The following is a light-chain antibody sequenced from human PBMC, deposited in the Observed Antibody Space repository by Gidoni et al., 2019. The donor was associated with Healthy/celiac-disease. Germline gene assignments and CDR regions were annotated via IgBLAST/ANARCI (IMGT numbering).Light chain of an antibody. V-gene: IGLV2-14*01. CDR1: SSDVGGYNY. CDR2: EVS. Sequence: QSALTHPASVSVSPGQSITISCTGTSSDVGGYNYVSWYQQHPGKAPKLMIYEVSNRPSGVSNRFSGYKSGNTASLTISGLQAEDEADYYCSSYTSSSTLFGGGTKLTVL. CDR3: SSYTSSSTL. J-gene: IGLJ2*01.